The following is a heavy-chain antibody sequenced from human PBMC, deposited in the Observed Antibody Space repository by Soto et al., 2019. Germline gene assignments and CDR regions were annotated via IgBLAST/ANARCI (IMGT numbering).Heavy chain of an antibody. V-gene: IGHV1-24*01. J-gene: IGHJ4*02. CDR2: FDPEDGET. D-gene: IGHD3-3*01. Sequence: QVQLVQSGAEVKKPGASVKVSCKVSGYTLTDLSMQWVRQAPGKGLVWMGGFDPEDGETIYAPKFQGRVTTTEDTATDTAYRELSSLRSEELAVYYCATHRSGRFLEWLPEGSLGYWGQGTLVTVSS. CDR3: ATHRSGRFLEWLPEGSLGY. CDR1: GYTLTDLS.